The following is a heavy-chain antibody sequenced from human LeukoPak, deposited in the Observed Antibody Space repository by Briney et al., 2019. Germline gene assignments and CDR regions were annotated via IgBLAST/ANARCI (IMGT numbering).Heavy chain of an antibody. CDR3: ARTRVDTAMVSETTYYYYYGMDV. J-gene: IGHJ6*02. Sequence: GRSLRLSCAASGFTFSSYGVDWVRQAPGKGLEWVAVIWYDGSNKYYADSVKGRFTISRDNSKNTLYLQMNSLRAEDTAVYYCARTRVDTAMVSETTYYYYYGMDVWGQGTTVTVSS. D-gene: IGHD5-18*01. CDR2: IWYDGSNK. V-gene: IGHV3-33*01. CDR1: GFTFSSYG.